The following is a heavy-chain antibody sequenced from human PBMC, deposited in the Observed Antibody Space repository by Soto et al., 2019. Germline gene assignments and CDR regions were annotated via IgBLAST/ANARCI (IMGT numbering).Heavy chain of an antibody. Sequence: EVQLVESGGGLVQSGGSLRLSCAASGCTFRNYWMHWVRQAPGKGLVWVSRISDYGRVNYTDSVEGRVTISSDDAKSELYPQMRGLRPEVTAVYSCARGGVAPFDSWRQGALVPVSS. CDR3: ARGGVAPFDS. V-gene: IGHV3-74*01. CDR2: ISDYGRV. CDR1: GCTFRNYW. D-gene: IGHD3-3*01. J-gene: IGHJ5*01.